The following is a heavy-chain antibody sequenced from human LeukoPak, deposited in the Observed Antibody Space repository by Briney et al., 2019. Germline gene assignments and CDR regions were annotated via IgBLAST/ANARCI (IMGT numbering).Heavy chain of an antibody. D-gene: IGHD6-13*01. CDR3: ARDDPSSWQLDY. Sequence: SETLSLTCTVSGGSISSSNWWSWVRQPPGKGLEWIGEIYHSGSTNYNPSLKSRVTISVDKSKNQFSLKLSSVTAADTAVYYCARDDPSSWQLDYWGQGTLVTVSS. J-gene: IGHJ4*02. CDR1: GGSISSSNW. V-gene: IGHV4-4*02. CDR2: IYHSGST.